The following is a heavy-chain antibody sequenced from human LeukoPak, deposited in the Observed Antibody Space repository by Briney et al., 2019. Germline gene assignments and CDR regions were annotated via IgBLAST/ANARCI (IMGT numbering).Heavy chain of an antibody. Sequence: PSETLSLTCAVYGGSFSGYYWSWIRQPPGKGLEWNGEIDHSGSTSYNPSLKSRVTISVDTSKNQFSLELSSVTAADTAVYYCARVRAHYYASSGYYRPTPGYYFDYWGQGTLVTVSS. D-gene: IGHD3-22*01. CDR3: ARVRAHYYASSGYYRPTPGYYFDY. CDR1: GGSFSGYY. J-gene: IGHJ4*02. V-gene: IGHV4-34*01. CDR2: IDHSGST.